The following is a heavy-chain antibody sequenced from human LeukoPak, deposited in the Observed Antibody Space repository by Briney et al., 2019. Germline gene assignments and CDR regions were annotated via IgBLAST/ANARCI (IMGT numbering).Heavy chain of an antibody. V-gene: IGHV5-51*01. CDR2: IYPGDSDI. CDR3: ARAQNVYYYYYGMDV. J-gene: IGHJ6*02. Sequence: GESLKISCKGSGHSLTSYWIGWVRQKPGKGLECMGIIYPGDSDIRYSPSFQGQVTISADKSISTAYLQWSSLKASDTAMYYCARAQNVYYYYYGMDVWGQGTTVTVSS. CDR1: GHSLTSYW.